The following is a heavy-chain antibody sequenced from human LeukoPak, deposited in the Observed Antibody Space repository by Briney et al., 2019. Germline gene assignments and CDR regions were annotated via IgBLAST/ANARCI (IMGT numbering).Heavy chain of an antibody. D-gene: IGHD3-10*01. CDR1: GYSFINYW. V-gene: IGHV5-51*01. CDR2: IYSGDSET. CDR3: ARRHGSGNYYDY. Sequence: GESLKISCKGSGYSFINYWIGWVRQTPEKGLEWMGFIYSGDSETKYSPSFQGQVTISADKSITTAYLQWSSLKASDSAMYYCARRHGSGNYYDYWGQGTLVTVSS. J-gene: IGHJ4*02.